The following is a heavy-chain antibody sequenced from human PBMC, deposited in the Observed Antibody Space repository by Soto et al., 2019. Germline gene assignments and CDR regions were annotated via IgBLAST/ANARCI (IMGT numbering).Heavy chain of an antibody. CDR2: IYYSGST. Sequence: SETLSLTCTVSGGSISSYYWSWIRQPPGTGLEWIGYIYYSGSTNYNPSLKSRVTISVDTSKNQFSLKLSSVTAADTAVYYCARAPRGNYGYPSYFDYWGQGTLVTVSS. D-gene: IGHD3-10*01. CDR3: ARAPRGNYGYPSYFDY. CDR1: GGSISSYY. V-gene: IGHV4-59*01. J-gene: IGHJ4*02.